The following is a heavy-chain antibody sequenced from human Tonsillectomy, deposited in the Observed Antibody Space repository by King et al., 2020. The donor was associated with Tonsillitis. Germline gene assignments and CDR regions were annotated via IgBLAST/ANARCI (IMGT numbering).Heavy chain of an antibody. D-gene: IGHD2-15*01. CDR1: GYTFTGYY. Sequence: VQLVESGAEVKKPGASVKVSCKASGYTFTGYYMHWVRQAPGQGLEWMGWINPNSGGTNYAQKFQGRVTMTRDTAISTAYMELSRLRSDDTAVYYCAGDFRRVVVVVAGTPDYWGQGTRVTVSS. V-gene: IGHV1-2*02. J-gene: IGHJ4*02. CDR2: INPNSGGT. CDR3: AGDFRRVVVVVAGTPDY.